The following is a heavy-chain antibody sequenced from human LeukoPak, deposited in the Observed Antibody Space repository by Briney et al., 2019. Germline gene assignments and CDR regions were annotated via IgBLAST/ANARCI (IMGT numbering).Heavy chain of an antibody. V-gene: IGHV4-39*07. CDR2: IYYSGDT. J-gene: IGHJ3*02. CDR3: ARSGYSYGADAFDI. Sequence: SETLSLTCTVSGGSISSSSYYWGWIRQPPGKGLEWIGNIYYSGDTYYNPSLKSRVTISVDTSKNQFSLKLSSVTAADTAVYYCARSGYSYGADAFDIWGQGTMVTVSS. CDR1: GGSISSSSYY. D-gene: IGHD5-18*01.